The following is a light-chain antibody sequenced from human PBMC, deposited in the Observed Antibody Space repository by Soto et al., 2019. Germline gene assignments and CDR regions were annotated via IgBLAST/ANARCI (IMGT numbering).Light chain of an antibody. Sequence: QSALTQPASVSGSPGQSITISCTGTSSDVGGYNYVSWYQQHPGKAPKLMIYDVSNRPSGVSNRFSGSKSGNTASLTLSGLQAEDEADYYCSSYRISSTLKYVFGTGTKLTVL. CDR1: SSDVGGYNY. J-gene: IGLJ1*01. CDR2: DVS. CDR3: SSYRISSTLKYV. V-gene: IGLV2-14*01.